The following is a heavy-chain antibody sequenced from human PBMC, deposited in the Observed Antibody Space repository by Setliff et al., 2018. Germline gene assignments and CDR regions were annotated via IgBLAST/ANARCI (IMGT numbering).Heavy chain of an antibody. CDR3: AREVARDDSGYYYYFDF. Sequence: SETLSLTCAVYGGSFSGYYWSWIRQPAGKGLEWIGSIYYSGSTYYNPSLKSRVTISVDTSKNQFSLKLSSVTAADTAMYYCAREVARDDSGYYYYFDFWGQGTLVTVSS. V-gene: IGHV4-59*04. J-gene: IGHJ4*02. D-gene: IGHD3-22*01. CDR2: IYYSGST. CDR1: GGSFSGYY.